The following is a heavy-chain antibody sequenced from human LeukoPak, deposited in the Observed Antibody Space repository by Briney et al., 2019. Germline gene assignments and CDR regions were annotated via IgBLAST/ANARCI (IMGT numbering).Heavy chain of an antibody. CDR2: IYYSGST. V-gene: IGHV4-39*07. CDR1: GDSISSAY. CDR3: LYDSSGRQVY. D-gene: IGHD3-22*01. Sequence: SETLSLTCTVSGDSISSAYWGWIRQPPGKGLEWIGSIYYSGSTYYNPSLKSRVTISVDTSKNQFSLKLSSVTAADTAVYYCLYDSSGRQVYWGQGTLVTVSS. J-gene: IGHJ4*02.